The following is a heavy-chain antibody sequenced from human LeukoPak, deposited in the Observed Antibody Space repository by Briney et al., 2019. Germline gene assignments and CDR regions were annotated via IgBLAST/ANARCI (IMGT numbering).Heavy chain of an antibody. CDR1: GFALSSYS. Sequence: GSLRLSCAASGFALSSYSMNWVRQAPGKGLEYVSAIGSNGGSTYYANSVKGRFTISRDNSKNPLYLQMGSLRAEDMAVYYCARSDYGDYYYYNGMDVWGQGSTVTVSS. V-gene: IGHV3-64*01. CDR3: ARSDYGDYYYYNGMDV. J-gene: IGHJ6*02. D-gene: IGHD4-17*01. CDR2: IGSNGGST.